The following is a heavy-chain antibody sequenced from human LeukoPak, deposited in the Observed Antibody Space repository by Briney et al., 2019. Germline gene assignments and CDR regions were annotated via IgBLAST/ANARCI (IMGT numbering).Heavy chain of an antibody. V-gene: IGHV3-48*03. D-gene: IGHD6-6*01. Sequence: GGSLRLSCAASGFTFSSYEMNWVRQAPGKGLEWVSYISSSGSTIYYADSVKGRFTISRDNAKKSLYLQMKSLRTEDTAVYYCAGQLVNEAWFDPWGQGTLVTVSS. CDR3: AGQLVNEAWFDP. CDR2: ISSSGSTI. J-gene: IGHJ5*02. CDR1: GFTFSSYE.